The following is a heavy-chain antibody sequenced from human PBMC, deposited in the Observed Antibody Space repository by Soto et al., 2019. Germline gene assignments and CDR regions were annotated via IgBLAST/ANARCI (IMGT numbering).Heavy chain of an antibody. D-gene: IGHD2-2*01. Sequence: EVQLLESGGGLVQPGGSLRLSCAASGFTFSNYAMSWVRQAPGKGLEWVSSISGTGATPYYPDSVKGRFTISRDNSKNTLYLQMSSLRAEDTAVYYCAKPLAEFCSTTSCHGDNFDSWGQGTLVTFSS. J-gene: IGHJ4*02. CDR1: GFTFSNYA. CDR3: AKPLAEFCSTTSCHGDNFDS. CDR2: ISGTGATP. V-gene: IGHV3-23*01.